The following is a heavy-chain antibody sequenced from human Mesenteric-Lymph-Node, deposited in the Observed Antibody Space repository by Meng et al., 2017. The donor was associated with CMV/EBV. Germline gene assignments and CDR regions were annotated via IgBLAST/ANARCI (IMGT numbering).Heavy chain of an antibody. J-gene: IGHJ4*02. D-gene: IGHD1-20*01. Sequence: SVKVSCKASGGTFSSISWVRQAPGQGLEWVGRIIPILNIINYAQKFQGRVAITADRSTSTAYMELSSLRSEDTAVYYCSRDPSYNWDNAGFDYWGQGTLVTVSS. V-gene: IGHV1-69*10. CDR2: IIPILNII. CDR1: GGTFSS. CDR3: SRDPSYNWDNAGFDY.